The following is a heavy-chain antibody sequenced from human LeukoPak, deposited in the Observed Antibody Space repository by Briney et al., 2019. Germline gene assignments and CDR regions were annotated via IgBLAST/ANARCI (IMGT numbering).Heavy chain of an antibody. J-gene: IGHJ3*02. Sequence: GASLRLSCAASAFTSSSYTMNWVRQAPGKGLEWVSSITSSSRYIYYADSVKGRFTISRDNPKNSLYLQMSSLRAEDTAVYYCARVDVYNDAFDIWGQGTMVTVSS. CDR3: ARVDVYNDAFDI. CDR1: AFTSSSYT. V-gene: IGHV3-21*01. CDR2: ITSSSRYI. D-gene: IGHD1-1*01.